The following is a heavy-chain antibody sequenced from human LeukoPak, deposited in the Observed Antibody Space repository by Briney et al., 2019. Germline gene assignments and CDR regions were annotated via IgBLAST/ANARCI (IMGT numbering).Heavy chain of an antibody. CDR1: RFPFSSYA. Sequence: GGSLRLSCAASRFPFSSYAMSWVRQAPGKGLEWVSGLSGSGDTTYYADSVKGRFTISRDNSKNTLYLQMNSLRAEDTAVYYCAKDPPLYYYDSSGYYDGDYWGQGTLVTVSS. D-gene: IGHD3-22*01. J-gene: IGHJ4*02. CDR2: LSGSGDTT. CDR3: AKDPPLYYYDSSGYYDGDY. V-gene: IGHV3-23*01.